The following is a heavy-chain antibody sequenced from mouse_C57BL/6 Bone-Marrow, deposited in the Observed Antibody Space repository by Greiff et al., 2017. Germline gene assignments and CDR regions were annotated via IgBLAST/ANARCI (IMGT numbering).Heavy chain of an antibody. J-gene: IGHJ2*01. CDR3: ARETTVVAHFDY. Sequence: VQLQQSGPELVKPGASVKISCKASGYTFPDYYMNWVKQSHGKSLEWIGDINPNNGGTSYHQKFQGKATLTVDKSSSTADMEIRSLTSEDSAVYYCARETTVVAHFDYWGQGTTLTVAS. CDR2: INPNNGGT. V-gene: IGHV1-26*01. D-gene: IGHD1-1*01. CDR1: GYTFPDYY.